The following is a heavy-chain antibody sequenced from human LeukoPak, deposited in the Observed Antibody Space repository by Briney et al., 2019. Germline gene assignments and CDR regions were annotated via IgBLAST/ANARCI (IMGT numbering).Heavy chain of an antibody. CDR3: AKDSTDSSSSLDY. J-gene: IGHJ4*02. Sequence: GGSLRLSCAASGFTFSSYGMHWVRQAPGKGLEWVAVIWYGGSNKYYADSVKGRFTISRDNSKNTLYLQMNSPRAEDTAVYYCAKDSTDSSSSLDYWGQGTLVTVSS. V-gene: IGHV3-30*02. CDR2: IWYGGSNK. D-gene: IGHD6-6*01. CDR1: GFTFSSYG.